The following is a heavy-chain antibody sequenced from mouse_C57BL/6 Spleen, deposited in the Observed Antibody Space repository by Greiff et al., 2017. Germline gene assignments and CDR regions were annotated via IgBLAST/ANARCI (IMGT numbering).Heavy chain of an antibody. CDR2: IYPGDGDT. Sequence: QVQLQQSGPELVKPGASVKISCKASGYAFSSSWMNWVKQRPGKGLEWIGRIYPGDGDTNYNGKFTGKATLTADKSSSTAYMQLSSLTSEDSAVYFCAIYYGNYVGAMDCWGQGTSVTVSS. D-gene: IGHD2-1*01. V-gene: IGHV1-82*01. CDR1: GYAFSSSW. CDR3: AIYYGNYVGAMDC. J-gene: IGHJ4*01.